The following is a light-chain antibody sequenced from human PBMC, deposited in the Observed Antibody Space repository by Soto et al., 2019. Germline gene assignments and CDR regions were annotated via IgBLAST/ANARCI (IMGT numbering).Light chain of an antibody. J-gene: IGKJ3*01. CDR1: QIVSSSY. Sequence: EILLTQSPGTLSLSPGERATLSCRASQIVSSSYLAWYQQKPGQAPRLLIYGASSRATGIPDRFSGSGSGTDSTLTISRLEAADFAVYSCQHYDSSPTFGRGRKVDLK. CDR2: GAS. CDR3: QHYDSSPT. V-gene: IGKV3-20*01.